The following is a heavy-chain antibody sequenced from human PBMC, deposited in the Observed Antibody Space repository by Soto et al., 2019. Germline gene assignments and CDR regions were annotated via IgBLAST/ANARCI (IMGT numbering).Heavy chain of an antibody. J-gene: IGHJ4*02. CDR1: GFTFSSYA. CDR2: ISYDGSNK. CDR3: ARDKAETGY. V-gene: IGHV3-30-3*01. Sequence: GGSLRLSCAASGFTFSSYAMHWVRQAPDKGLEWVAVISYDGSNKYYADSVKGRFTISRDNSKNTLYLQMNSLRAEDTAVYYCARDKAETGYWGQGTLVTVSS.